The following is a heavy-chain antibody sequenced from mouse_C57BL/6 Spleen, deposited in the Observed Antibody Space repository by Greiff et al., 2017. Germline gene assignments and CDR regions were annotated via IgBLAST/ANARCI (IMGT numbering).Heavy chain of an antibody. J-gene: IGHJ2*01. CDR3: ASRIYYDYDGPFDY. CDR2: IIPGSGGT. Sequence: QVQLQPSGAELVRPGTSVKVSCKASGYAFTNYLIAWVKQRPGQGLEWIGVIIPGSGGTNYNEKFKGKATLTADTSSSTAYMQLSRLTSEDSAVYFCASRIYYDYDGPFDYWGQGTTLTVSS. V-gene: IGHV1-54*01. CDR1: GYAFTNYL. D-gene: IGHD2-4*01.